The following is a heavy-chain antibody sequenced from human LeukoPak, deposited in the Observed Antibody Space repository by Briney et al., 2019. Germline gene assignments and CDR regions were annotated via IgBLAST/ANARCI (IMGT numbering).Heavy chain of an antibody. D-gene: IGHD4-17*01. CDR3: AREIVTTVTTADFDY. V-gene: IGHV3-72*01. Sequence: GGSLRLSCAASGFTVSDHYMDWVRQAPGKGLEWVGRTKNKANSYTTEYAASVKGRFTISRDDSKNSLFLQMNSLKIEDTAVYYCAREIVTTVTTADFDYWGQGTLVTVSS. J-gene: IGHJ4*02. CDR1: GFTVSDHY. CDR2: TKNKANSYTT.